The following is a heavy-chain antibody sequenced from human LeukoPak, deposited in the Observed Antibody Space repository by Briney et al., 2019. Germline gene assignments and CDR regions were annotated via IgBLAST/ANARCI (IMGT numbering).Heavy chain of an antibody. V-gene: IGHV4-59*11. CDR2: IYYSGST. CDR1: GGSISSHY. D-gene: IGHD3-10*01. CDR3: ARVYGSGSTEIDY. J-gene: IGHJ4*02. Sequence: PSGTLSLTCTVSGGSISSHYWSWIRQPPGKGLEWIGYIYYSGSTNYNPSLKSRVTISVDTSKNQFSLKLSSVTAADTAVYYCARVYGSGSTEIDYWGQGTLVTVSS.